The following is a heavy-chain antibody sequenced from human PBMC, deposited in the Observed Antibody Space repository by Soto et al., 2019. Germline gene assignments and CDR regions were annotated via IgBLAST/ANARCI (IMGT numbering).Heavy chain of an antibody. J-gene: IGHJ4*02. Sequence: PGGSLRLSCTASGFTFGDYAMSWFRQAPGKGLEWVGFIRSKAYGGTTEYAASVKGRFTISRDDSKSIAYLQMNSLKTEDTAVYYCTRLVSNLVRGPLTFDFWGQGTLVTVSS. D-gene: IGHD3-10*01. V-gene: IGHV3-49*03. CDR2: IRSKAYGGTT. CDR1: GFTFGDYA. CDR3: TRLVSNLVRGPLTFDF.